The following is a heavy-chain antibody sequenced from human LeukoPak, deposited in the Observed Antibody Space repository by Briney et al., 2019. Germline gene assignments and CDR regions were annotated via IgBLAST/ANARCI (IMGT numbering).Heavy chain of an antibody. CDR3: AKDQISYAPTTSGFDP. Sequence: SVKVSCKASGGTFSRYAISWARQAPGQGLEWMGGIIPIFGTANYAQKFQGRVTITADESTSTAYMELSSLRSEDTAVYYCAKDQISYAPTTSGFDPWGQGTLVTVSS. V-gene: IGHV1-69*13. CDR1: GGTFSRYA. D-gene: IGHD2-8*01. CDR2: IIPIFGTA. J-gene: IGHJ5*02.